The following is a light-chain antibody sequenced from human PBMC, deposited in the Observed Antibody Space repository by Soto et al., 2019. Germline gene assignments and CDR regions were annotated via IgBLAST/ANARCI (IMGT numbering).Light chain of an antibody. Sequence: ILMTQSPATLSVSPGERATLSCRASQSVTSNYLAWYQQKPGQAPRLLIYGVSSRATGVPDRFSGSGSGTDFTLTISRLEPEDFAVYYCQQYTDWPLTFGQGTKV. V-gene: IGKV3-20*01. CDR3: QQYTDWPLT. CDR1: QSVTSNY. CDR2: GVS. J-gene: IGKJ1*01.